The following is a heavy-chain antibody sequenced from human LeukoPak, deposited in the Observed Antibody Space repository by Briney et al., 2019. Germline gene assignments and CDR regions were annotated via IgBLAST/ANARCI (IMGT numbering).Heavy chain of an antibody. J-gene: IGHJ6*03. CDR3: ARVLYPPDYYGSGSYFSYYMDV. Sequence: PGGSLRLSCAASGFTFSSYWMSWVRQAPGKGLEWVANIKQDGSEKYYVDSVKGRFTISRDNAKNSLYLQMNSLRAEDTAVYYCARVLYPPDYYGSGSYFSYYMDVWGKGTTVTVSS. D-gene: IGHD3-10*01. CDR2: IKQDGSEK. CDR1: GFTFSSYW. V-gene: IGHV3-7*01.